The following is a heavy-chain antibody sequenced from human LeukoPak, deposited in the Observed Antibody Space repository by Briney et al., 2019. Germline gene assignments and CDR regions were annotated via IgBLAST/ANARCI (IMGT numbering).Heavy chain of an antibody. J-gene: IGHJ3*02. D-gene: IGHD3-16*01. CDR2: IIPILGIA. CDR1: GGTFSSYA. V-gene: IGHV1-69*04. Sequence: SVKVSCKASGGTFSSYAISWVRQAPGQGLEWMGRIIPILGIANYAQKFQGRVTITADKSTSTAYMELSSLRSEDTAVCYCARDQGVKTAFDIWGQGTMVTVSS. CDR3: ARDQGVKTAFDI.